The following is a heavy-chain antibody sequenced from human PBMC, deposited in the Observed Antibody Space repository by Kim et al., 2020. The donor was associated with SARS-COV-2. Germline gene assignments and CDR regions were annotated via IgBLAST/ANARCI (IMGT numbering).Heavy chain of an antibody. V-gene: IGHV3-66*01. J-gene: IGHJ6*02. CDR3: ARGRSERTGVYSALDV. D-gene: IGHD1-26*01. Sequence: LRGRFTISRDNSQNSLYLQMDSLKEDDTAVYYCARGRSERTGVYSALDVWGQGTKVSVSS.